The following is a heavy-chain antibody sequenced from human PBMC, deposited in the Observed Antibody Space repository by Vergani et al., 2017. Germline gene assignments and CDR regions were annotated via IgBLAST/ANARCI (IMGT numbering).Heavy chain of an antibody. D-gene: IGHD6-13*01. CDR1: GGSISSSNW. V-gene: IGHV4-4*02. CDR2: IYHSGST. CDR3: ARAVRSIAAATQFHYYMDV. Sequence: QVQLQESGPGLVKPSGTLSLTCAVSGGSISSSNWWSWVRQPPGKGLEWIGEIYHSGSTNYNPSLNSRVTISVDKSKNQFSLKLSSVTDADTAVYYCARAVRSIAAATQFHYYMDVWGKGTTVTVSS. J-gene: IGHJ6*03.